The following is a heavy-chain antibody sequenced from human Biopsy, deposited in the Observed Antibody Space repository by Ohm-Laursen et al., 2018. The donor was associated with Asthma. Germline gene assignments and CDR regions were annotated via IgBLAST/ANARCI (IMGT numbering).Heavy chain of an antibody. CDR2: ISFDGSNK. CDR1: GFTFSNYG. Sequence: SLRLSCSASGFTFSNYGMHWVRQAPGKGLDWVAVISFDGSNKNYTDSVKGRFTISRDNAKNSLYLQMNSLRAEDTAVYYCARDGPELPTELDYWGPGTLVIVSA. J-gene: IGHJ4*02. CDR3: ARDGPELPTELDY. V-gene: IGHV3-30*03. D-gene: IGHD1-14*01.